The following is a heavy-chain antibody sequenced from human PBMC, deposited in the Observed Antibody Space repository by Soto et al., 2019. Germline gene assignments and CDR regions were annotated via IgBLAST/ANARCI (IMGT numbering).Heavy chain of an antibody. CDR3: ARERPDGARLDP. J-gene: IGHJ5*02. Sequence: SETLSLTCTVSGVSISSGDYYWSWIRQPPGKGLEWIGYIYYSGSTYYSPSLKSRVTISVDTSKNQFSLKLSSVTAADTAVYYCARERPDGARLDPWGQGTLVT. D-gene: IGHD1-26*01. CDR2: IYYSGST. CDR1: GVSISSGDYY. V-gene: IGHV4-30-4*01.